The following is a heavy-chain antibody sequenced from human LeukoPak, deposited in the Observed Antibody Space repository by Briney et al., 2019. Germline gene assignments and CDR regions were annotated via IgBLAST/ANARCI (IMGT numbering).Heavy chain of an antibody. CDR2: IRYDGSNK. CDR3: ARGEQQLVDY. D-gene: IGHD6-13*01. V-gene: IGHV3-30*02. CDR1: GFTFSSYG. Sequence: GGSLRLSCAASGFTFSSYGMHWVRQAPGKGLEWVAFIRYDGSNKYYADSVKGRFTISRDNSKNTLYLQMNSLRAEDTAVYYCARGEQQLVDYWGQGTLVTVSS. J-gene: IGHJ4*02.